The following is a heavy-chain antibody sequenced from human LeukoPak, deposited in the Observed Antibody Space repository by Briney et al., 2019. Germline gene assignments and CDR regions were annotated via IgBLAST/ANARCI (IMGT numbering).Heavy chain of an antibody. Sequence: GGCLRLSCAASVYTLRVYYASWVPDAPGKGRECGSYISSRGSTIYYADSVKGGFTISRDNAKNSLHLQMNSLRAEDTAVYYCAEGGSGSYSHAFDIWGQGTMVTVSS. CDR3: AEGGSGSYSHAFDI. V-gene: IGHV3-11*04. D-gene: IGHD3-10*01. CDR1: VYTLRVYY. CDR2: ISSRGSTI. J-gene: IGHJ3*02.